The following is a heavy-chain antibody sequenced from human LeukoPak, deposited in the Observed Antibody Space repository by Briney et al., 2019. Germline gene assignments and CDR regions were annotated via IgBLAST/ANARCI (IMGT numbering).Heavy chain of an antibody. CDR2: IIPPFGSE. Sequence: SVKVPCKASRGTFNKYAIKWVRQAPGQGFEWMGGIIPPFGSENYPQKFQGRVTITTDEVTNTAYLELRSLRSDDTAVYYCASAPSGFAGELSSWGQGTLVTVSS. D-gene: IGHD3-16*02. V-gene: IGHV1-69*05. CDR1: RGTFNKYA. J-gene: IGHJ4*02. CDR3: ASAPSGFAGELSS.